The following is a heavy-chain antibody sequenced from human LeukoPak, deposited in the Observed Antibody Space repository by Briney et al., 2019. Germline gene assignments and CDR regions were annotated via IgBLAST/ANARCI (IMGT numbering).Heavy chain of an antibody. CDR2: IHPSGRT. CDR1: GGSFSGYY. Sequence: SETLSLTCAVYGGSFSGYYLTWIRQPPGKGLEWIGEIHPSGRTNYSPSLESRVTISLDTSKNQFSLKLSSVTAADTAIYYCARGRDEYKGGNYWGQGTLVTVSS. D-gene: IGHD5-24*01. J-gene: IGHJ4*02. CDR3: ARGRDEYKGGNY. V-gene: IGHV4-34*01.